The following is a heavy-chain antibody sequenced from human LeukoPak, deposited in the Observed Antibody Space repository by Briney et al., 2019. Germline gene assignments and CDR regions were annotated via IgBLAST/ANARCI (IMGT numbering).Heavy chain of an antibody. Sequence: PSETLSLTCTVSGGSISSYYWSWIRQPPGEGLEWIGYIYYSGSTNYNPSLKSRVTISVDTSKNQFSLKLSSVTAADTAVYYCARGAGVPKFDPWGQGTLVTVSS. D-gene: IGHD2-2*01. CDR1: GGSISSYY. CDR2: IYYSGST. J-gene: IGHJ5*02. V-gene: IGHV4-59*01. CDR3: ARGAGVPKFDP.